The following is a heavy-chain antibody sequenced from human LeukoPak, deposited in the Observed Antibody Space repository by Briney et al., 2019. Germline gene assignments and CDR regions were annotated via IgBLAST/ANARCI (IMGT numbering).Heavy chain of an antibody. CDR3: ARGYCSSTSCTNDY. Sequence: GGSLRLSCAASGFTFSNYGMHWVRQAPGKGLEWVALIWYDGNNKYYADSVKGRFTVSRDNSKNTLYLQMNSLRAEDTAVYYCARGYCSSTSCTNDYWGQGTLVTVSS. V-gene: IGHV3-33*01. CDR1: GFTFSNYG. D-gene: IGHD2-2*01. J-gene: IGHJ4*02. CDR2: IWYDGNNK.